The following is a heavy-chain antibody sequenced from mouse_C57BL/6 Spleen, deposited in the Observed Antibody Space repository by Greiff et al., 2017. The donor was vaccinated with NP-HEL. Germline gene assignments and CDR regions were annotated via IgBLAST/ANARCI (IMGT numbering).Heavy chain of an antibody. J-gene: IGHJ1*03. D-gene: IGHD4-1*01. CDR1: GYTFTSYW. Sequence: QVQLQQPGAELVRPGSSVKLSCKASGYTFTSYWMHWVQQRPIQGLEWIGNIDPSDSETHYNQKFKDKATLTVDKSSSTAYMQLSSLTSEDSAVDYCARRSWDGWYFDVWGTGTTVTVSS. CDR2: IDPSDSET. CDR3: ARRSWDGWYFDV. V-gene: IGHV1-52*01.